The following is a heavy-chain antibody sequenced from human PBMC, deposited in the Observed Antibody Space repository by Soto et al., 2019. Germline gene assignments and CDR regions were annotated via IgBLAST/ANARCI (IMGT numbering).Heavy chain of an antibody. Sequence: QVQLVQSGAEVKKPGASVKVSCKASGYTFTGYYMHWVRHAPGQGLEWMGWINPNSGGTNYAQKFQGRVTMTRDTSISTAYMELSRLRSDDTAVYYCARDAEVSFSSSNGGWFDPWGQGTLVTVSS. D-gene: IGHD6-6*01. CDR2: INPNSGGT. CDR3: ARDAEVSFSSSNGGWFDP. CDR1: GYTFTGYY. J-gene: IGHJ5*02. V-gene: IGHV1-2*02.